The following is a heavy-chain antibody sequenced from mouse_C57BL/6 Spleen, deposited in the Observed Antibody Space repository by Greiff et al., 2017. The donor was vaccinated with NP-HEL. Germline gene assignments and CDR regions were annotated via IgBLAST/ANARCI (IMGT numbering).Heavy chain of an antibody. J-gene: IGHJ2*01. CDR1: GYTFTSYW. CDR3: ERGGMYDGSFLDY. D-gene: IGHD2-3*01. V-gene: IGHV1-7*01. CDR2: INPSSGYT. Sequence: VQLQQSGAELVKPGASVKLSCKASGYTFTSYWMHWVKQRPGQGLEWIGYINPSSGYTKYNQKFKDKATLTADKSSSTAYMQLSSLTYEDSAVYNCERGGMYDGSFLDYGGKGTTPPVSS.